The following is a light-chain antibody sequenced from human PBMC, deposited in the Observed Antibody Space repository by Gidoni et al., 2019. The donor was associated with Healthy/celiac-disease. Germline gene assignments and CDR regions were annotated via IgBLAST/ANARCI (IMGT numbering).Light chain of an antibody. CDR3: QQYGSSPLT. Sequence: RASQSVSSSYLAWYQQKPGQAPRLLIYGASSRATGIPDRFSGSGSGTDFTLTISRLETEDFAVYYCQQYGSSPLTFGGGTKVEIK. J-gene: IGKJ4*01. CDR2: GAS. V-gene: IGKV3-20*01. CDR1: QSVSSSY.